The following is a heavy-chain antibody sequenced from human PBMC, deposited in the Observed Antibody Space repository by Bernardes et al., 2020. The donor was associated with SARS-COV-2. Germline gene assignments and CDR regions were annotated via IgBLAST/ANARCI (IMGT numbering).Heavy chain of an antibody. CDR2: INSDGRTT. CDR3: AGSQATVTTLHYYGMDV. D-gene: IGHD4-17*01. V-gene: IGHV3-74*01. CDR1: GFTFSSYW. J-gene: IGHJ6*02. Sequence: VWSLILSCAASGFTFSSYWMHWVRQGPGKGLVWVSRINSDGRTTTYADSVKGRFTISRDNGKNTLYLQMNSLRAEDTAVYYCAGSQATVTTLHYYGMDVWGQGTTVTVSS.